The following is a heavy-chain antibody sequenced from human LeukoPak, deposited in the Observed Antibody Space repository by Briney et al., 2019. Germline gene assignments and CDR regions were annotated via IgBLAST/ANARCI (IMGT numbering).Heavy chain of an antibody. CDR1: GGSFSGYY. CDR2: INHSGSI. CDR3: ARAKYSSGWYKLNWFDP. J-gene: IGHJ5*02. D-gene: IGHD6-19*01. Sequence: PSETLSLTCAVYGGSFSGYYWSWIRQPPGKGLEWIGEINHSGSINYNPSLKSRVTISVDTSKNQFSLKLSSVTAADTAVYYCARAKYSSGWYKLNWFDPWGQGTLVTVSS. V-gene: IGHV4-34*01.